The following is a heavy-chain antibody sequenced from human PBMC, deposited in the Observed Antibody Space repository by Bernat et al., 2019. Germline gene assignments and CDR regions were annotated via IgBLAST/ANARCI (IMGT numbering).Heavy chain of an antibody. V-gene: IGHV3-74*01. CDR3: ARDLKEQQAKSFYFGMDV. CDR1: GFTFSSYW. D-gene: IGHD6-13*01. J-gene: IGHJ6*02. Sequence: EVQLVESGGGLVQPGGSLRLSCAASGFTFSSYWMHWVRQAPGKGLVWVSRISSVGSSTSYADSVKGRFTNSRDNSKNTLFLQMNSLRAEDTAVYYCARDLKEQQAKSFYFGMDVWGQGTTVTVAS. CDR2: ISSVGSST.